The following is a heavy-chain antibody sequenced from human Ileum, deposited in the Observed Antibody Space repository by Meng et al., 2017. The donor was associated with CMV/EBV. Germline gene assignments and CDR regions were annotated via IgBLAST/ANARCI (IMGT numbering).Heavy chain of an antibody. Sequence: LIFAMSGGSFSGYYWRWIRQPPGKGLEWIGEINHIGNTNYNPSLKSRVTISIDILKNHFSLKLSSVTAADTALYYCARGIDYNDESDYWGQGALVTVSS. J-gene: IGHJ4*02. CDR1: GGSFSGYY. CDR2: INHIGNT. CDR3: ARGIDYNDESDY. D-gene: IGHD3-22*01. V-gene: IGHV4-34*01.